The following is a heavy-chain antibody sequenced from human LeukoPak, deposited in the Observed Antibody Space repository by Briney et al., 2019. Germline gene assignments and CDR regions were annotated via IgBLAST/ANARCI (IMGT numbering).Heavy chain of an antibody. Sequence: GGSLRLSCAASGFTFSTYWTHWVRQAPGEGLGWVSRINREGSSTSYADSVQGRFTISRDNAKSEQYLQMISLRAEDTAVYYCARSSGTDSGWWYWFVPWRQGTMVTVSS. D-gene: IGHD6-19*01. CDR1: GFTFSTYW. V-gene: IGHV3-74*01. J-gene: IGHJ5*02. CDR2: INREGSST. CDR3: ARSSGTDSGWWYWFVP.